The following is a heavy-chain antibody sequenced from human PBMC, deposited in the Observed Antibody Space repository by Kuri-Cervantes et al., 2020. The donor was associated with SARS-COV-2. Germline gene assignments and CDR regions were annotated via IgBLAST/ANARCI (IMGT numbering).Heavy chain of an antibody. V-gene: IGHV3-74*01. D-gene: IGHD2-21*01. CDR2: INSDGSST. J-gene: IGHJ6*03. Sequence: LSLTCAASGFTFSSYWVHWVRQAPGKGLVWVSRINSDGSSTSYADSVKGRFTISRDDAKNSLYLQIDSLRAEDTAVYFCARVAGEGPIYYYYMDVWGKGTTVTVSS. CDR3: ARVAGEGPIYYYYMDV. CDR1: GFTFSSYW.